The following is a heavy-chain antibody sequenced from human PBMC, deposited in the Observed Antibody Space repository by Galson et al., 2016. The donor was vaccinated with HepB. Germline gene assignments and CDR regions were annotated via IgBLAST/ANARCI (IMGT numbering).Heavy chain of an antibody. D-gene: IGHD4-11*01. Sequence: TLSLTCTVSGGSISSGSYYWSWIRQPAGKGLEWIGRIYTSGSTNYNPSLKSRVTISVDTSKNQFSLKLSSVTAADTAVYYCARTLKFRDDYSKNYYYHGMDVWGKGTAATVSS. CDR1: GGSISSGSYY. CDR3: ARTLKFRDDYSKNYYYHGMDV. J-gene: IGHJ6*04. CDR2: IYTSGST. V-gene: IGHV4-61*02.